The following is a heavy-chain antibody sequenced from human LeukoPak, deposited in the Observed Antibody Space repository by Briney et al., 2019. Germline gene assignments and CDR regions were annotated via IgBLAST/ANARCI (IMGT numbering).Heavy chain of an antibody. CDR2: IYYSGST. CDR1: GGPISSYY. V-gene: IGHV4-59*01. CDR3: ARFTPQGYGWGGYNRFDP. Sequence: SETLSLTCTVSGGPISSYYWNWIRQTPGKGLEWIGYIYYSGSTNYNPSLKSRVTISVDTSKNQFSLNLTSVTAADTAVYYCARFTPQGYGWGGYNRFDPWGQGTLVTVSS. J-gene: IGHJ5*02. D-gene: IGHD3-16*01.